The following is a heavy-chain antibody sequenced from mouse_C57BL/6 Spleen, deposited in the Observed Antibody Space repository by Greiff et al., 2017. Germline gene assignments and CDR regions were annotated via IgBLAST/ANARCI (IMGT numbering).Heavy chain of an antibody. J-gene: IGHJ2*01. CDR2: IYPGDGDT. D-gene: IGHD2-3*01. CDR1: GYAFSSSW. V-gene: IGHV1-82*01. CDR3: ARDGYLYYLDY. Sequence: QVQLKESGPELVKPGASVKISCKASGYAFSSSWMNWVKQRPGKGLEWIGRIYPGDGDTNYNGKFKGKATLTADKSSSTAYLQLSNLTSEDSAVYFCARDGYLYYLDYWGQGTTLTVSS.